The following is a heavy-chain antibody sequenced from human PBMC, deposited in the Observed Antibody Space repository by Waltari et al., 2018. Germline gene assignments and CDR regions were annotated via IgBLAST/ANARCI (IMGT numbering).Heavy chain of an antibody. Sequence: QVQLVESGGGVVQPGRSLRLSCAASGFTFSSYAMHWVRPAPGKGLEWVAVISYDGSNKYYADSVKGRFTISRDNSKNTLYLQMNSLRAEDTAVYYCAREIAVADNYYYGMDVWGQGTTVTVSS. CDR2: ISYDGSNK. J-gene: IGHJ6*02. CDR3: AREIAVADNYYYGMDV. V-gene: IGHV3-30*01. D-gene: IGHD6-19*01. CDR1: GFTFSSYA.